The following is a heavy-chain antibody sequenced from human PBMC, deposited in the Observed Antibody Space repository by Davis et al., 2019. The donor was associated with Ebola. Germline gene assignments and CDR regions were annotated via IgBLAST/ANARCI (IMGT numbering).Heavy chain of an antibody. CDR3: ARGGLIGVADY. D-gene: IGHD2/OR15-2a*01. V-gene: IGHV4-31*03. Sequence: MPSETLSLTCTVSGGSISSGGYYWSWIRQHPGKGLEWIGYIYYSGSTYYNPSLKSRVTISVDTSKSQFSPKLSSVTAADTAVYYCARGGLIGVADYWGQGTLVTVSS. J-gene: IGHJ4*02. CDR2: IYYSGST. CDR1: GGSISSGGYY.